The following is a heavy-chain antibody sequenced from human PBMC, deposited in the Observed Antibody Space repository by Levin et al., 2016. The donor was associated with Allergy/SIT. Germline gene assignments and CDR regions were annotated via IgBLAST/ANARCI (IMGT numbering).Heavy chain of an antibody. CDR3: ARDKLSFEGTVTTRRFDP. CDR2: IYHSGST. Sequence: WIRQPPGKGLEWIGEIYHSGSTNYNPSLKSRVTISVDKSKNQFSLKLSSVTAADTAVYYCARDKLSFEGTVTTRRFDPWGQGTLVTVSS. D-gene: IGHD4-17*01. V-gene: IGHV4-4*02. J-gene: IGHJ5*02.